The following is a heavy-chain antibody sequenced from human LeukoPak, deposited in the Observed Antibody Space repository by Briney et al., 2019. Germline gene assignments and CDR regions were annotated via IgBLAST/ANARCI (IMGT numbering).Heavy chain of an antibody. D-gene: IGHD4-23*01. J-gene: IGHJ4*02. CDR2: ISGSGDGT. Sequence: GGSLRLSCAASGFTFKSYAINWVRQAPGKGLEWVSAISGSGDGTYYADSVKGRFAISRDNSKNTLYLQMNSLRAEDTAVYYCAKGPGFTVVTSFGYWGQGTLVTVSS. CDR1: GFTFKSYA. CDR3: AKGPGFTVVTSFGY. V-gene: IGHV3-23*01.